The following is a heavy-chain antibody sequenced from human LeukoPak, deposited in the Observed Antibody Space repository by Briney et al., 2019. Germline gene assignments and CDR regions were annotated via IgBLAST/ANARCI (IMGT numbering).Heavy chain of an antibody. CDR2: ISYDGSNK. CDR3: ANQGSGWYS. J-gene: IGHJ4*02. D-gene: IGHD6-19*01. CDR1: GFTFSSYA. V-gene: IGHV3-30-3*01. Sequence: GRSLRLSCAASGFTFSSYAMHWVRQAPGKGLEWVAVISYDGSNKYYADSVKGRFTISRDNSKNTLYLQMNSLRAEDTAVYYCANQGSGWYSWGQGTLVTVSS.